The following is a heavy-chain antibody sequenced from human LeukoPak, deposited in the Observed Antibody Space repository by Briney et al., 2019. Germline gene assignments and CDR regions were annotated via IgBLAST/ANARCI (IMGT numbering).Heavy chain of an antibody. CDR2: IYYSGST. Sequence: PSETLSLTCTVSGGSISSYYWSWIRQPPGKGLEWIGYIYYSGSTNYNPSLKSRVTISVDTSKNQFSLKLSSVTAADTAVYYCARDRPFYYDSVDVAFDIWGQGTMVTVSS. CDR1: GGSISSYY. CDR3: ARDRPFYYDSVDVAFDI. V-gene: IGHV4-59*01. J-gene: IGHJ3*02. D-gene: IGHD3-22*01.